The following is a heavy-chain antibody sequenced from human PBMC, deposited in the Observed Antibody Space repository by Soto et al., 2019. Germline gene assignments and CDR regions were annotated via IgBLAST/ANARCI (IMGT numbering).Heavy chain of an antibody. CDR2: INPSGGST. CDR1: GYTFTSYY. D-gene: IGHD2-2*01. V-gene: IGHV1-46*01. Sequence: GASVKVSCKASGYTFTSYYMHWVRQAPGQGLEWMGIINPSGGSTSYAQKFQGRVTMTRDTSTSTVYMELSSLRSEDTAVYYCARAGGLGVVVPAAPLDYWGQGTLVTVSS. J-gene: IGHJ4*02. CDR3: ARAGGLGVVVPAAPLDY.